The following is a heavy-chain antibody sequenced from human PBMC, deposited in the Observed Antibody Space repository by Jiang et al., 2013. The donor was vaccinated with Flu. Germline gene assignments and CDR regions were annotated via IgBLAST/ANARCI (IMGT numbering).Heavy chain of an antibody. D-gene: IGHD1-14*01. V-gene: IGHV6-1*01. CDR1: GDSFSSSSVA. CDR3: VRGRNSAFDI. CDR2: TYYWSKWYS. J-gene: IGHJ3*02. Sequence: SQTLSLTCAISGDSFSSSSVAWNWIRQSPSRGLEWLGRTYYWSKWYSAYASSVKGRITINPDTSKNQFSLQLNSVTSEDTAVYYCVRGRNSAFDIWGQGTMVTVSS.